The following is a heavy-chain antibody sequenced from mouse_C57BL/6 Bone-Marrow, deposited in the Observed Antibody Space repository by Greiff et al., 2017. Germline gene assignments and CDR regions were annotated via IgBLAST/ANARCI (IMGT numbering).Heavy chain of an antibody. CDR3: ARRGPRECYFDV. CDR1: GFTFTNYW. Sequence: VQLLESGAELVRPGTSVKMSCKASGFTFTNYWLGWAKQTPGHGLEWIGDIYPGGGYTYYNEKLKGRATLTADKDTSTADMQYSSMTSEDSAIYYCARRGPRECYFDVWGTGTTVTVSS. J-gene: IGHJ1*03. CDR2: IYPGGGYT. V-gene: IGHV1-63*01. D-gene: IGHD6-5*01.